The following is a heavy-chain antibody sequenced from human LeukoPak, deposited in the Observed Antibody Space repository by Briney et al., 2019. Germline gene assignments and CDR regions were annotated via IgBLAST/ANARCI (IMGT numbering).Heavy chain of an antibody. D-gene: IGHD2/OR15-2a*01. CDR1: GFTFSNYE. J-gene: IGHJ6*03. Sequence: PGGSLRLSCAASGFTFSNYEMNWVRQAPGKGLEWVSYISTSGSTIYYADSVEGRFTISRDNAKNSLYLQMNSLRAEDTAVYYCARKNYFYYYMDVWGKGTTVTISS. CDR2: ISTSGSTI. CDR3: ARKNYFYYYMDV. V-gene: IGHV3-48*03.